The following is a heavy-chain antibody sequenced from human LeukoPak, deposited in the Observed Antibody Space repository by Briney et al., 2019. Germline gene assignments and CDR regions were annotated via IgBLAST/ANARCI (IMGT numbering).Heavy chain of an antibody. CDR2: IWYDGSNK. CDR1: VCTFSSYG. V-gene: IGHV3-33*01. D-gene: IGHD3-22*01. J-gene: IGHJ4*02. Sequence: GGSLRLSCAASVCTFSSYGMHWVRQAPCKGLEWVAVIWYDGSNKYYADSVKGRFTISRDNSKNTLYLQMNSLRAEDTAVYYCARDSSGYEDLDYWGQGTLVTVSS. CDR3: ARDSSGYEDLDY.